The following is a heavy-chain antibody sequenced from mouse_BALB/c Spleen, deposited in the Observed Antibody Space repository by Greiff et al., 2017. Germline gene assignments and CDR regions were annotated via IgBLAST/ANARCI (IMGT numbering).Heavy chain of an antibody. CDR3: ARSSSKAMDY. CDR2: ISSGSSTI. V-gene: IGHV5-17*02. Sequence: EVKLMESGGGLVQPGGSRKLSCAASGFTFSSFGMHWVRQAPEKGLEWVAYISSGSSTIYYADTVKGRFTISRDNPKNTLFLQMTSLRSEDTAMYYCARSSSKAMDYWGQGTSVTVSS. D-gene: IGHD1-1*01. J-gene: IGHJ4*01. CDR1: GFTFSSFG.